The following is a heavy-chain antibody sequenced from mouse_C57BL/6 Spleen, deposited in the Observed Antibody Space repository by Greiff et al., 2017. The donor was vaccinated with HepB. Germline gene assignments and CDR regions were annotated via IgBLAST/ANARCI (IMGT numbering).Heavy chain of an antibody. CDR3: ARSPYDYGAMDY. CDR1: GYTFTDYN. D-gene: IGHD2-4*01. Sequence: EVKLMESGPELVKPGASVKIPCKASGYTFTDYNMDWVKQSHGKSLEWIGDINPNNGGTIYNQKFKGKATLTVDKSSSTAYMELRSLTSEDTAVYYCARSPYDYGAMDYWGQGTSVTVSS. CDR2: INPNNGGT. J-gene: IGHJ4*01. V-gene: IGHV1-18*01.